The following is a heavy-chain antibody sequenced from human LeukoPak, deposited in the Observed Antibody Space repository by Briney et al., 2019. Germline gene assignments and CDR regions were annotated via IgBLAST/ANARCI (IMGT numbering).Heavy chain of an antibody. V-gene: IGHV3-7*01. CDR2: IKQDESEK. J-gene: IGHJ4*02. CDR1: GFTFNNYW. D-gene: IGHD3-10*01. Sequence: GGSLRLSCEASGFTFNNYWMSWFRQAPGKGLEWVANIKQDESEKDYVDSVKGRFTISRDNVKNSLYLQMNSLRAEDTAVYSCARVNDYDSGSLYRPIDYWGQGTLVTVSS. CDR3: ARVNDYDSGSLYRPIDY.